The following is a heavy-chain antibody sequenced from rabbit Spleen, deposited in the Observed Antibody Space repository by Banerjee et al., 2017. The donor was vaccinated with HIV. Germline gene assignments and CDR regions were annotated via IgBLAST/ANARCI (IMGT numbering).Heavy chain of an antibody. V-gene: IGHV1S40*01. Sequence: VESGGGLVKPGASLTLTCTASGFSFSSSYDMCWVRQAPGKGLEWIGCLYTGNAKTYYASWAKGRFTISKSSSTTVTLQMTSLTAADTATYFCARDAGSYDYIDVYFNLWGPGTLVTVS. D-gene: IGHD8-1*01. CDR1: GFSFSSSYD. CDR2: LYTGNAKT. CDR3: ARDAGSYDYIDVYFNL. J-gene: IGHJ4*01.